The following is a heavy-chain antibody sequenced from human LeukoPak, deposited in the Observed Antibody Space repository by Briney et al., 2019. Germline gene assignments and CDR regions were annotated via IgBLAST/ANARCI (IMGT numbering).Heavy chain of an antibody. Sequence: SETLSLTCTVSGGSISSGDYYWRWIRQPPGKGLEWIGYIYYSGSTHYNPSLKSRVIISVDMSKNQFALKLSSVTAADTAVYYCARGGTWSGSYYYGMDVWGQGTTVTVSS. V-gene: IGHV4-30-4*01. J-gene: IGHJ6*02. CDR3: ARGGTWSGSYYYGMDV. D-gene: IGHD2-15*01. CDR1: GGSISSGDYY. CDR2: IYYSGST.